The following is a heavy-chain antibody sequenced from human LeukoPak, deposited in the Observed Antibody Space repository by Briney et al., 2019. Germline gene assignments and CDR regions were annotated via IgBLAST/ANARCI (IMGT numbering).Heavy chain of an antibody. CDR3: AKDSAQNYYDSSGFPDY. CDR1: GFTVSSNY. Sequence: PGGSLRLSCAASGFTVSSNYMSWVRQAPGRGLEWVSVIYSGGSTYYADSVKGRFTISRDNSKNTLYLQMNSLRAEDTAVYYCAKDSAQNYYDSSGFPDYWGQGTLVTVSS. J-gene: IGHJ4*02. D-gene: IGHD3-22*01. V-gene: IGHV3-53*01. CDR2: IYSGGST.